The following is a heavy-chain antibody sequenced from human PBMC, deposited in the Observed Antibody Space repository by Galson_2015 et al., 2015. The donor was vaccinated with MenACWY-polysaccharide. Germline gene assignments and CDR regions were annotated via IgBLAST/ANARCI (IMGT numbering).Heavy chain of an antibody. CDR2: IYYSGIT. D-gene: IGHD6-19*01. CDR3: ARAPPGIAGAGRAEYFQY. J-gene: IGHJ1*01. V-gene: IGHV4-31*03. CDR1: GGSITTGGHF. Sequence: TLSLTCTVSGGSITTGGHFWSWIRQHPGKGLEWIGYIYYSGITYYNPSLKSRVNISVDTSKNQFSLKLGSMTAADTAVYYCARAPPGIAGAGRAEYFQYWGQGTLVTVS.